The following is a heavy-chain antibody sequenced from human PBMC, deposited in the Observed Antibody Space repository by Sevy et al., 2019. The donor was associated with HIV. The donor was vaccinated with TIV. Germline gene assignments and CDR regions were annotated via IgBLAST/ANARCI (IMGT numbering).Heavy chain of an antibody. Sequence: GGSLRLSCAASVFIFSNYYMSWVRQAPGKGLEWVANIKKDGSEKYYVASVEGRFTISRDNAKNSLYLQMNSLRAEDTAVYYCARCSYDSRGYFYYFYGLDVWGQGTTVTVSS. J-gene: IGHJ6*02. CDR2: IKKDGSEK. D-gene: IGHD3-22*01. CDR1: VFIFSNYY. V-gene: IGHV3-7*01. CDR3: ARCSYDSRGYFYYFYGLDV.